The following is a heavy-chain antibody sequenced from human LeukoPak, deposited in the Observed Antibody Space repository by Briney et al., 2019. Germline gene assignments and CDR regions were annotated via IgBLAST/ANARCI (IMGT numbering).Heavy chain of an antibody. Sequence: PSETLSLTCTVSGGSISSSSYYWGWIRQPPGKGLEWIGSIYYSGSTYYNPSLKSRVTISVDTSKNQFSLKLSSVTAADTAVYYCARLDYRYYYYMDVWGKGTTVTISS. CDR3: ARLDYRYYYYMDV. D-gene: IGHD3-16*02. V-gene: IGHV4-39*01. CDR1: GGSISSSSYY. CDR2: IYYSGST. J-gene: IGHJ6*03.